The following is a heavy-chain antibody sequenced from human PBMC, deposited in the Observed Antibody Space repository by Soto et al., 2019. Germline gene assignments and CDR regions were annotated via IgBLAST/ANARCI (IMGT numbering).Heavy chain of an antibody. D-gene: IGHD6-19*01. CDR3: ARDVAVPGESDRFDY. CDR1: GDSISTDKW. Sequence: QVQLRESGPGLVKPSGTLSLTCAVSGDSISTDKWWSWVRQPPGKGLEWSGEVYHNGLTNYNASLKCRVTMSVDTSKNQFSRKLTSVTAADTAMYYCARDVAVPGESDRFDYWGQGAMVTVSS. J-gene: IGHJ4*02. V-gene: IGHV4-4*02. CDR2: VYHNGLT.